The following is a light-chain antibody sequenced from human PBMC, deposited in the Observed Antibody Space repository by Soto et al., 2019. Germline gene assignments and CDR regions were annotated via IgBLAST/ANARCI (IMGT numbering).Light chain of an antibody. CDR2: GNS. V-gene: IGLV1-40*01. Sequence: QSVLTQPPSVSGAPGQRVTISCTGSSSNIGAGYDVHWYQQLPGTAPKLLIYGNSNRPSGVPDRFSGSKSGTSASLAITVLQAEDEADYFCQSYDSRLGGNYGFGSGTKVTGL. J-gene: IGLJ1*01. CDR3: QSYDSRLGGNYG. CDR1: SSNIGAGYD.